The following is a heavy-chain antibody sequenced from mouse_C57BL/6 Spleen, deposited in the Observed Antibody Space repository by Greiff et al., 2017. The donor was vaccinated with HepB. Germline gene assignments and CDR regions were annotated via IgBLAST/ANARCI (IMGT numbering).Heavy chain of an antibody. J-gene: IGHJ4*01. CDR2: INPSNGGT. D-gene: IGHD2-4*01. CDR1: GYTFTSYW. CDR3: ARSPYDYEMVDY. V-gene: IGHV1-53*01. Sequence: VQLQQSGTELVKPGASVKLSCKASGYTFTSYWMHWVKQRPGQGLEWIGNINPSNGGTNYNEKFKSKATLTVDKSSSTAYMQLSSLTSEDSAVYYCARSPYDYEMVDYWGQGTSVTVSS.